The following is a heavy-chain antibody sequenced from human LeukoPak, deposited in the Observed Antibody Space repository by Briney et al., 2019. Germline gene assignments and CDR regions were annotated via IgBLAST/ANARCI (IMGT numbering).Heavy chain of an antibody. CDR1: GFTFSIYG. V-gene: IGHV3-7*01. CDR2: ISQDGSDK. D-gene: IGHD1-14*01. Sequence: GGSLRLSCAASGFTFSIYGMSWVRQAPGKGLEWVASISQDGSDKYYVDSVKGRFTISRDNVKNSLYLQMNSLRAEDTAVYYCATGRKTADWGQGTLVTVSS. CDR3: ATGRKTAD. J-gene: IGHJ4*02.